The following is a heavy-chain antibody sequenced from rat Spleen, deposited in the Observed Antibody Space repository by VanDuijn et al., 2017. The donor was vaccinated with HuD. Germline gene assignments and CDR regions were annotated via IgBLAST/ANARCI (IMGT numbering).Heavy chain of an antibody. CDR2: IWAGEGT. CDR3: ARSGAISTFDY. J-gene: IGHJ2*01. CDR1: GFSLPSYH. Sequence: QVQLKESGPGLVQPSQTLSLTCTVSGFSLPSYHVSWVRQPPGKSLVWMGTIWAGEGTNYNSAVQSRLSTSRDTSKSKVFLKMNSLQPEDTGTYYCARSGAISTFDYWGQGVMVTVSS. V-gene: IGHV2-72*01. D-gene: IGHD1-2*01.